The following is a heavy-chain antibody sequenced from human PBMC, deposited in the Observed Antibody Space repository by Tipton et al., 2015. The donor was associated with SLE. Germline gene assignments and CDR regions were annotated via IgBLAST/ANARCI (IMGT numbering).Heavy chain of an antibody. CDR2: IFHGGTT. D-gene: IGHD1-26*01. Sequence: SLRLSCAASGFTFSTYAMSWVRQAPGKGLEWVSVIFHGGTTYYADSVKGRFTISRDNSKNTLYLQMNSLRAEDTAVYYCAKDAIEGAIAAFDFWGQGTLVTVSS. CDR3: AKDAIEGAIAAFDF. V-gene: IGHV3-23*03. J-gene: IGHJ4*02. CDR1: GFTFSTYA.